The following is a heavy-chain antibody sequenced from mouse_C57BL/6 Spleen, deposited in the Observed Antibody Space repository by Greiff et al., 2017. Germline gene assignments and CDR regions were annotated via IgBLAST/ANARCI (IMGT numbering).Heavy chain of an antibody. D-gene: IGHD1-1*01. CDR2: INPSNGGT. CDR1: GYTFTSYW. Sequence: QVQLQQPGTELVKPGASVKLSCKASGYTFTSYWMHWVKQRPGQGLEWIGNINPSNGGTNYNEKFKSKATLTVDKSSSTAYMQLSSLTSEDSAVYYCARSRGYYGSSYDYYAMDYWGQGTSVTVSA. V-gene: IGHV1-53*01. CDR3: ARSRGYYGSSYDYYAMDY. J-gene: IGHJ4*01.